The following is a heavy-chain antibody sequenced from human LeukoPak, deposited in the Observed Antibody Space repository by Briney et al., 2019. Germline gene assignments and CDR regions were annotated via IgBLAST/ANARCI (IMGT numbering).Heavy chain of an antibody. J-gene: IGHJ4*02. CDR2: INHSGST. Sequence: PSETLSLTCTVSGGSISSYYWSWIRQPPGKGLEWIGEINHSGSTNYNPSLKSRVTVSVDTSKNQFSLKLSSVTAADTAVYYCARGPYYGRYWGRGTLVTVSS. V-gene: IGHV4-34*01. CDR1: GGSISSYY. CDR3: ARGPYYGRY. D-gene: IGHD3-10*01.